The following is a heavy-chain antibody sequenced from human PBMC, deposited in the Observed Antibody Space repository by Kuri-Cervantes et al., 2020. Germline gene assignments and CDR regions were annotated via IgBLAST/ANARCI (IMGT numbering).Heavy chain of an antibody. J-gene: IGHJ4*02. D-gene: IGHD2-15*01. V-gene: IGHV3-30*01. Sequence: GGSLRLSCAASGFTLSSYALHWVRQAPGKGLEWVAVISYDGGNKYYAESLKGRFTISRDNSKNTLFLQMNSLRTEDTAVYYCARDSGYCSGGSCYSSFDHWGQGTLVTVSS. CDR2: ISYDGGNK. CDR3: ARDSGYCSGGSCYSSFDH. CDR1: GFTLSSYA.